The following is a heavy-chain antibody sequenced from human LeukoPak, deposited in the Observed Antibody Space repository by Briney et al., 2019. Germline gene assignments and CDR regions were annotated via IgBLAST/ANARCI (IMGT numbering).Heavy chain of an antibody. Sequence: SETLSLTCTVSGDSISSSKKYWGWVRQPPGKGLEWIGSIYYSGNTYYNPSLESRVTISLDTSRNQFSLRLSSVTAADTAVYYCARDQRLVIINWGQGTLVTVSS. CDR3: ARDQRLVIIN. CDR2: IYYSGNT. D-gene: IGHD3-9*01. CDR1: GDSISSSKKY. J-gene: IGHJ4*02. V-gene: IGHV4-39*02.